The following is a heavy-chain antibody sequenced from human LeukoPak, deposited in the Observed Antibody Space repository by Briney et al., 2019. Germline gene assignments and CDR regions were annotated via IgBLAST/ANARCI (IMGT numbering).Heavy chain of an antibody. D-gene: IGHD2/OR15-2a*01. CDR3: VREGEGPLSKDFDY. J-gene: IGHJ4*02. Sequence: GASMKLSCKSSGFTFTDHYIHWVRQGPGQGLEWMGYIGPHSTFTSSPQEFQGRVAMTRDASMSTAYMELTRPTSDDTVVYYCVREGEGPLSKDFDYWGQGTLVTVSS. CDR2: IGPHSTFT. CDR1: GFTFTDHY. V-gene: IGHV1-2*02.